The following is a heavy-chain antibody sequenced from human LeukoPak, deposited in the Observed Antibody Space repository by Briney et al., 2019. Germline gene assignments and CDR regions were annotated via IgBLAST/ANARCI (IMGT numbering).Heavy chain of an antibody. V-gene: IGHV3-7*01. CDR2: IKQDGSEK. CDR1: GFTFSSYW. CDR3: AKDLGSERPDAFDI. D-gene: IGHD6-19*01. Sequence: SGGSLRLSFAASGFTFSSYWMSWVRQAPGKGLEWVANIKQDGSEKYYVDSVKGRFTISRDNSKNTLYLQMNSLRAEDTAVYYCAKDLGSERPDAFDIWGQGTMVTVSS. J-gene: IGHJ3*02.